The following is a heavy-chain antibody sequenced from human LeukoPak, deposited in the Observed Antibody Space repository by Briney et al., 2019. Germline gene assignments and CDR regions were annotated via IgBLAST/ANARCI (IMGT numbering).Heavy chain of an antibody. Sequence: SETLSLTCAVYGGSFSTNSWSWIRQPPGKGLEWIGEINQSGSINYNASLKSRITISVDTSKNQFSLTVKSVTAADAGVYYCAREAFTLVGVVMTNLATWFDPWGQGTLVTVSS. J-gene: IGHJ5*02. CDR1: GGSFSTNS. CDR2: INQSGSI. V-gene: IGHV4-34*01. D-gene: IGHD3-3*01. CDR3: AREAFTLVGVVMTNLATWFDP.